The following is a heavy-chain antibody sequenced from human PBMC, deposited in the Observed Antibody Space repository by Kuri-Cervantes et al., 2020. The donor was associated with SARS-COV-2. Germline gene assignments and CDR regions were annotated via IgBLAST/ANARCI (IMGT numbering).Heavy chain of an antibody. CDR3: STGLYYYYYMDV. CDR2: IKSKTDGGTT. Sequence: LSLTCAASGFTFSNAWMSWVRQAPGKGLEWVGRIKSKTDGGTTDYAAPVKGRFTISRDDSKNTLYLQMNSLKTEDTAVYYCSTGLYYYYYMDVWGKGTTVTVSS. V-gene: IGHV3-15*01. J-gene: IGHJ6*03. CDR1: GFTFSNAW.